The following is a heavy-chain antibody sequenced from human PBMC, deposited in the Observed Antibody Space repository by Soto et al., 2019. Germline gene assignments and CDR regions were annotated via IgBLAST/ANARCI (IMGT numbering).Heavy chain of an antibody. V-gene: IGHV3-21*01. D-gene: IGHD3-3*01. Sequence: EVQLVESGGGLVKPGGSLRLSCAASGFTFSSYSMNWVRQAPGKGLEWVSSISSSSSYIYYADSVKGRFTISRDNAKNSLYLQMNSLRAEDTAVYYCARDHQRVWSGSPLHDYWGQGTLVTVSS. CDR2: ISSSSSYI. J-gene: IGHJ4*02. CDR3: ARDHQRVWSGSPLHDY. CDR1: GFTFSSYS.